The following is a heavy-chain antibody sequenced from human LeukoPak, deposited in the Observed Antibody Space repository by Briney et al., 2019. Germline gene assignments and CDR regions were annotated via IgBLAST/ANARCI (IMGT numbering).Heavy chain of an antibody. V-gene: IGHV1-69*13. CDR2: IIPIFGTA. CDR1: GGTFSSYA. Sequence: GASVKVSCKASGGTFSSYAISWVRQAPGQGLEWMGGIIPIFGTANYAQKFQGRVTITADESTSTAYMELSSLRSEDTAVYYCASLVDQGIVGATDNPYFDPWGQGTLVTVSS. J-gene: IGHJ5*02. CDR3: ASLVDQGIVGATDNPYFDP. D-gene: IGHD1-26*01.